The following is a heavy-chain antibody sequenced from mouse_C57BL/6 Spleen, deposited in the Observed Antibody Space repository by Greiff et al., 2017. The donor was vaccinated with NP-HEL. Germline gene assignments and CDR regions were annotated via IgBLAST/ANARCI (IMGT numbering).Heavy chain of an antibody. CDR2: INPGSGGT. V-gene: IGHV1-54*01. J-gene: IGHJ3*01. D-gene: IGHD4-1*01. CDR1: GYAFTNYL. CDR3: ARADWEREAY. Sequence: QVQLKESGAELVRPGTSVKVSCKASGYAFTNYLIEWVKQRPGQGLEWIGVINPGSGGTNYNEKFKGKATLTADKSSSTAYMQLSSLTSEDSAVYFCARADWEREAYWGQGTLVTVSA.